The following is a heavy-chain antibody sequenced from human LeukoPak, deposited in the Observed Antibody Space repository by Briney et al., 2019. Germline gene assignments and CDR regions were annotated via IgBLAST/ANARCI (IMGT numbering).Heavy chain of an antibody. V-gene: IGHV4-59*01. CDR1: GGSISSYY. Sequence: SETLSLTCTVSGGSISSYYWSWIRQPPGKGLEWIGYIYYSGITNYNPSLRSRVTISVDTSKTQFSLNLTSVTAADTAVYYCAREPYCGGDCYPRVAAFDIWGQGTMVPVSS. CDR3: AREPYCGGDCYPRVAAFDI. J-gene: IGHJ3*02. D-gene: IGHD2-21*02. CDR2: IYYSGIT.